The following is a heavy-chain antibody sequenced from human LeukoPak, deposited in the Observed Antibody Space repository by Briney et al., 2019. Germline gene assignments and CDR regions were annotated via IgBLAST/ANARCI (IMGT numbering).Heavy chain of an antibody. J-gene: IGHJ3*02. V-gene: IGHV3-23*01. CDR1: GFTFSSYA. CDR2: ISGSGGST. CDR3: AKIDGYSYGPDAFDI. Sequence: GGSLRLSCAASGFTFSSYAMSWVRQAPGKWLEWVSAISGSGGSTYYADSVKGRFTISRDNSKNTLYLQMNSLRAEDTAVYYCAKIDGYSYGPDAFDIWGQGTMVTVSS. D-gene: IGHD5-18*01.